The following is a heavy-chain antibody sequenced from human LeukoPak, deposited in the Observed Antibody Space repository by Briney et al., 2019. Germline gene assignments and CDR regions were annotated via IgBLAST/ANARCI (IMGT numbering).Heavy chain of an antibody. J-gene: IGHJ4*02. D-gene: IGHD6-19*01. Sequence: PSETLSLTCTVSGDSISNYYWSWIRQPPGKGLDWIGYIFYSGSTNYNPSLKSRVTMSVDTSKSQFSLKLSSVTDADTAIYYCARYNSGWSYFDYWGQGTLVTVSS. V-gene: IGHV4-59*01. CDR2: IFYSGST. CDR3: ARYNSGWSYFDY. CDR1: GDSISNYY.